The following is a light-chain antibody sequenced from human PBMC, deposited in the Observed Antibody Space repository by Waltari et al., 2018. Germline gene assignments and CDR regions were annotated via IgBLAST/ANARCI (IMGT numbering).Light chain of an antibody. CDR1: QSVSSN. CDR3: QQYHNWPPWT. CDR2: GSS. V-gene: IGKV3-15*01. J-gene: IGKJ1*01. Sequence: VMTQSPATLSVSPGERATLSCRASQSVSSNLAWYQQKPGKTPRVLIYGSSTRAPGIPAMFSGSGSGTEFTLTISSMESEDTAVYYCQQYHNWPPWTFGQGTKVEIK.